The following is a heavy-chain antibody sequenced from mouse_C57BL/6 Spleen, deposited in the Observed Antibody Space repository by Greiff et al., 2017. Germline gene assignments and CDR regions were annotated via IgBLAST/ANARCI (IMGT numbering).Heavy chain of an antibody. CDR3: AVITAVEYFDV. V-gene: IGHV1-52*01. Sequence: QVQLQQPGAELVRPGSSVKLSCKASGYTFTSYWMHWVKQRPIQGLEWIGNIDPSDSETHYNQKFKDKATLTVDKSSSTAYMQLSSLTSEDSAVYYCAVITAVEYFDVWGTGTTVTVSS. CDR1: GYTFTSYW. CDR2: IDPSDSET. J-gene: IGHJ1*03. D-gene: IGHD1-1*01.